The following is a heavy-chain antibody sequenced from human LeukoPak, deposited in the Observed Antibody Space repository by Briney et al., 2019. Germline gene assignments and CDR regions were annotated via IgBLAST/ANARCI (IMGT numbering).Heavy chain of an antibody. D-gene: IGHD6-19*01. CDR1: GGSFSGYY. V-gene: IGHV4-34*01. Sequence: SETLSLTCAVYGGSFSGYYWSWIRQPPGKGLEWIGEINHSGSTNYNPSLKSRVTISVDTSKNQFSLKLSSVTAADTAVYYCASQGYSSGFDYWGQGTLVTVSS. CDR2: INHSGST. CDR3: ASQGYSSGFDY. J-gene: IGHJ4*02.